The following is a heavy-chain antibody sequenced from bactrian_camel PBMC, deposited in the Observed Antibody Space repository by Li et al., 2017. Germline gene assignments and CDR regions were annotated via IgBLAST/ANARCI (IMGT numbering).Heavy chain of an antibody. Sequence: HVQLVESGGDSVQPGGSLRLSCTYSTDRVSIQRIVWFRQSPGLDREAIAAIWRNTGATTYVNSVKGRFTLSQDNAKNTVFLQMGNLKTEDTGTYYCATSRRYIFNWNRASEYEYWGQGTQVTVS. V-gene: IGHV3S53*01. CDR1: TDRVSIQR. J-gene: IGHJ4*01. CDR2: IWRNTGAT. D-gene: IGHD8*01. CDR3: ATSRRYIFNWNRASEYEY.